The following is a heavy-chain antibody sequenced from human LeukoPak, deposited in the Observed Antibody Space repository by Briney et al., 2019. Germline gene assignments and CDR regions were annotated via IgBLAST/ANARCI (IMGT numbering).Heavy chain of an antibody. Sequence: VATVKVSRKASRYTLTGYYMHMVRPAPRQGDEWMGWINPNSGGTNYAQKFRGRVTMTRETSISTSYMELSRLRSYDTAVYYCARVAAGSAEMDVWGKGTTVTVSS. J-gene: IGHJ6*01. CDR3: ARVAAGSAEMDV. CDR1: RYTLTGYY. V-gene: IGHV1-2*02. CDR2: INPNSGGT. D-gene: IGHD2-15*01.